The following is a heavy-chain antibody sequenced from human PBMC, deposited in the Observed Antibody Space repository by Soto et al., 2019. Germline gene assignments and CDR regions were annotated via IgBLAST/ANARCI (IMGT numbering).Heavy chain of an antibody. V-gene: IGHV4-34*01. CDR1: GGSFSGYY. J-gene: IGHJ6*02. CDR3: ATREYIVFWYCYHYYGTDV. Sequence: WETLSLTCAVYGGSFSGYYWSWIRQPPGKGLEWIGEINHSGSTNYNPSLKSRVTISVDTSKNQFSLKLSSVTAADTAVYYCATREYIVFWYCYHYYGTDVWGQGTMLTVSS. D-gene: IGHD5-12*01. CDR2: INHSGST.